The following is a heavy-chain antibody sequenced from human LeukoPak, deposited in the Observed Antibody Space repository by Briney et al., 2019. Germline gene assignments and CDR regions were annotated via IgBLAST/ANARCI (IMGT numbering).Heavy chain of an antibody. CDR3: PRPEYDILTGYDDY. CDR2: VSSSGSTI. V-gene: IGHV3-48*03. CDR1: GFTFSSYE. Sequence: PGGSLRLSCAASGFTFSSYEMNWVRQAPGKGLEWVSYVSSSGSTIYYADSVKGRFTISRDNAKNSLYLQMNSLRAEDTAFFYRPRPEYDILTGYDDYWGQGTLVTVSS. J-gene: IGHJ4*02. D-gene: IGHD3-9*01.